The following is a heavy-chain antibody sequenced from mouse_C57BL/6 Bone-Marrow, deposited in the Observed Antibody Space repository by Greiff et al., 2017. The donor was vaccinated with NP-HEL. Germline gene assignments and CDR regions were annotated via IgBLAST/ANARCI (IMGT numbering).Heavy chain of an antibody. Sequence: VQLQQPGAELVKPGASVKMSCKASGYTFTSYWITWVKQKPGQGLEWIGDIYPGSGSTNYNEKFKSKATLTVDTSSSTAYMQLSSLTSEDSAVYYGARTAVRGPWFAYWGQGTLVTVSA. D-gene: IGHD1-1*01. CDR3: ARTAVRGPWFAY. J-gene: IGHJ3*01. CDR2: IYPGSGST. V-gene: IGHV1-55*01. CDR1: GYTFTSYW.